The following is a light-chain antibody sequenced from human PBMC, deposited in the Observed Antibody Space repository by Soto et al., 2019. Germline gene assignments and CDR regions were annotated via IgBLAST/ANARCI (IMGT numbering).Light chain of an antibody. CDR3: AAWDGGLNGPI. CDR2: TNS. J-gene: IGLJ2*01. Sequence: QSVLTQPPSASGTPEQRVTISCSGSTSNIGTHTVHWYQHFPGTAPKLLIYTNSLRPSGVPDRFSGSKSGTSASLAISDLQSEDEADYYCAAWDGGLNGPIFGGGTKLTVL. CDR1: TSNIGTHT. V-gene: IGLV1-44*01.